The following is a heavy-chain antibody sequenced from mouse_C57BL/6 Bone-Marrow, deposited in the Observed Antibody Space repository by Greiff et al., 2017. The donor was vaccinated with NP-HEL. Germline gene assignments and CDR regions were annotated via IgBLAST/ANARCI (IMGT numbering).Heavy chain of an antibody. D-gene: IGHD2-3*01. J-gene: IGHJ1*03. V-gene: IGHV1-82*01. CDR1: GYAFSSSW. Sequence: VQLQQSGPELVKPGASVKISCKASGYAFSSSWMNWVKQRPGKGLEWIGRIYPGDGDTNYNGKFKGKATLTADKSSSTAYMQLSSLTSEDSAVYFCARSRGWPYWYFDVWGTGTTVTVSS. CDR3: ARSRGWPYWYFDV. CDR2: IYPGDGDT.